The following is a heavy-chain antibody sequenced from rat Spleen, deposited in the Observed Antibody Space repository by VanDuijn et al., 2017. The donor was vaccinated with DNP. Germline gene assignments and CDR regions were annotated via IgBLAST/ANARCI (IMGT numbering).Heavy chain of an antibody. Sequence: EVQLVETGGGLVQPGRSLKLSCVASGFTFSSYWMYWIRQAPTKGLEWVASISSGGGNTYYRDSLKGRFTISRDNAKSTLYLQMNSLRSEDTATYYCAKRYYGYYYAMDAWGQGTSVTVSS. J-gene: IGHJ4*01. V-gene: IGHV5-58*01. CDR1: GFTFSSYW. CDR3: AKRYYGYYYAMDA. CDR2: ISSGGGNT. D-gene: IGHD1-6*01.